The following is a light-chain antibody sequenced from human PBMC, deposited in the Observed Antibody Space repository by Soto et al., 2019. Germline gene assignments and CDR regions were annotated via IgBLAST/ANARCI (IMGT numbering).Light chain of an antibody. J-gene: IGLJ6*01. CDR3: AAWDDSLNV. CDR1: SSNIGNHA. Sequence: QSVLTQPPSVSEAPRQRVTISCSGSSSNIGNHAVNWYQQLPGKAPKLLIYYDDLLPSGVSDRFSGSKSGTSASLAISGLQSEDEADYYCAAWDDSLNVFGSGTQLTVL. CDR2: YDD. V-gene: IGLV1-36*01.